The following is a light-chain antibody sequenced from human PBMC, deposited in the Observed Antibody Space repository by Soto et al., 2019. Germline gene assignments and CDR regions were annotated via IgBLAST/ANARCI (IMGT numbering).Light chain of an antibody. Sequence: QSALTQPASVSGSPGQSITISCTGTSSDVGGYNYVSWYQQHPGKAPKLMIYDVSNRPSGISNRFSGSKSANTASLTISGLQAADESDYYCSSYTSSSTPIVVFGGRTKATDL. CDR2: DVS. J-gene: IGLJ2*01. V-gene: IGLV2-14*01. CDR3: SSYTSSSTPIVV. CDR1: SSDVGGYNY.